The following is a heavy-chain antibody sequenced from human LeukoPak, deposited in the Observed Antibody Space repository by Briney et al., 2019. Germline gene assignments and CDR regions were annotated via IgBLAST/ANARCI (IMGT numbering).Heavy chain of an antibody. CDR2: ISSNGGST. CDR1: GFTFSSYA. CDR3: ARPSGYYGDYVDAFDI. V-gene: IGHV3-64*01. J-gene: IGHJ3*02. Sequence: GGSLRLSCAASGFTFSSYAMHWVRQAPGKGLEYVSAISSNGGSTYYANSVKGRFTISRDNSKNTLYLQMGSLRAEDMAVYYCARPSGYYGDYVDAFDIWGQGTMVTVSS. D-gene: IGHD4-17*01.